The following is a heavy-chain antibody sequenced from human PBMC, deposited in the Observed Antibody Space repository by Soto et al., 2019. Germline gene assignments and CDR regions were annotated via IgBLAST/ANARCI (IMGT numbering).Heavy chain of an antibody. D-gene: IGHD6-13*01. J-gene: IGHJ6*02. CDR2: INHSGST. V-gene: IGHV4-34*01. CDR1: GGSFSGYY. Sequence: PSETLSLTCAVYGGSFSGYYWSWIRQPPGKGLEWIGEINHSGSTNYNPSLKSRVTISVDTSKNQFSLKLSSVTAADTAVYYCAAIAAQEYYGMDVWGQGTTVTVSS. CDR3: AAIAAQEYYGMDV.